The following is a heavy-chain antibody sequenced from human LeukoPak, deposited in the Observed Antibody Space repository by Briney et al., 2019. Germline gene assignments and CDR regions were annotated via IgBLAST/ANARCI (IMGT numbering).Heavy chain of an antibody. CDR1: GGSISSYY. CDR3: AREELYYDSRGYYHTDAFDI. Sequence: PSETLSLTCTVSGGSISSYYWSWIRQPPGKGLEWIGYIYYSGSTNYNPSLKSRVTISVDTSKDQFSLKLSSVTAADTAVYYCAREELYYDSRGYYHTDAFDIWGQGTMVTVSS. V-gene: IGHV4-59*01. CDR2: IYYSGST. D-gene: IGHD3-22*01. J-gene: IGHJ3*02.